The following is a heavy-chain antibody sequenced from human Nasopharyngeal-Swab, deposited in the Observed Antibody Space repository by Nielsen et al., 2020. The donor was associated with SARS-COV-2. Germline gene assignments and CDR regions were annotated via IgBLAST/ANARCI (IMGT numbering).Heavy chain of an antibody. CDR1: GASISSSINY. CDR3: ARIIRRRGWYSHVDY. Sequence: SETLSLTCTVSGASISSSINYWGWIRQSPQKGLEWIGTVSYSGTANYNPSLNSRVTISIVPSKNLFSLNLKSVTAADTAVYYCARIIRRRGWYSHVDYWGQGTLVTVSS. V-gene: IGHV4-39*07. CDR2: VSYSGTA. D-gene: IGHD6-19*01. J-gene: IGHJ4*02.